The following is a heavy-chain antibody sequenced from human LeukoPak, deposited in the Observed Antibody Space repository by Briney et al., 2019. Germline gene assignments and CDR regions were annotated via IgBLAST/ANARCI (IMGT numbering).Heavy chain of an antibody. D-gene: IGHD3-10*01. CDR2: VNSDGRST. CDR3: ARVRGSAFDM. J-gene: IGHJ3*02. V-gene: IGHV3-74*01. CDR1: GFTFSYYW. Sequence: GGSLRLSCAASGFTFSYYWMHWVCQAPGKGLVWVSRVNSDGRSTDYADSVKGRFTISRDNARNTVYLQMNSLRGEDMAVYYCARVRGSAFDMWGQGTMVTVSS.